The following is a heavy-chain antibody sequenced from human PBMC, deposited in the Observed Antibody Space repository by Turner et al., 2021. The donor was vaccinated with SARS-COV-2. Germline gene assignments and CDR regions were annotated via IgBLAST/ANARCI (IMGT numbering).Heavy chain of an antibody. CDR2: VYNSGST. J-gene: IGHJ6*02. D-gene: IGHD3-22*01. Sequence: QLQLQESGPGLVKPSETLSRTCTVSGGSLSSISYYWGWLRQPPGKGLEWTGSVYNSGSTYCNPSLKSRVTISVDTSKNQFSLKLSSVTAADTAVYYCAGEEVVFRASHTLYYYGMDVWGQGTTVTVSS. V-gene: IGHV4-39*01. CDR3: AGEEVVFRASHTLYYYGMDV. CDR1: GGSLSSISYY.